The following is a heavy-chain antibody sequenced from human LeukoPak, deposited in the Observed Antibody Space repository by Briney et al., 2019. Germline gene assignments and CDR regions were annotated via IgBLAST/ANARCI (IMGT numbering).Heavy chain of an antibody. CDR3: ASRTYYYDSSGYYYAPFDY. CDR1: GGTFSSYA. V-gene: IGHV1-69*01. D-gene: IGHD3-22*01. CDR2: IIAIFGPA. J-gene: IGHJ4*02. Sequence: VASVKVSCKASGGTFSSYAISWVRQAPGQGLEWMGGIIAIFGPANYAQKFQGRVTITADESTSTALMELSSLTSEDTAVYYCASRTYYYDSSGYYYAPFDYWGQGTLVTVSS.